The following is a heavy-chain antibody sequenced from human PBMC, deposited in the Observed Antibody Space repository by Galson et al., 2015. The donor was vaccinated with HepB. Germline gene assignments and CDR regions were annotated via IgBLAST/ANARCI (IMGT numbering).Heavy chain of an antibody. CDR1: GFTFGDYA. J-gene: IGHJ3*02. Sequence: LRLSCAASGFTFGDYAMSWFRQAPGKGLEWVGFIRSKAYGGTTEYAASVKGRFTISRDDSKSIAYLQMNSLKTEDTAVYYCTRVRDGSGWYGDAFDIWGQGTMVTVSS. CDR2: IRSKAYGGTT. CDR3: TRVRDGSGWYGDAFDI. V-gene: IGHV3-49*03. D-gene: IGHD6-19*01.